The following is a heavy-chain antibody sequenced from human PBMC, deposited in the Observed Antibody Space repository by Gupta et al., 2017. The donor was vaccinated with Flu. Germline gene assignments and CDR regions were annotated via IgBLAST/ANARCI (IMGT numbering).Heavy chain of an antibody. J-gene: IGHJ5*02. D-gene: IGHD2-15*01. CDR3: ARAARYCSGGSCYEYNWFDP. CDR2: IWYDGSNK. Sequence: WVRQAPGKGLEWVAVIWYDGSNKHYADSVKGRFTISRDNSKNTLYLQMNSLRAEDTAVYYCARAARYCSGGSCYEYNWFDPWGQGTLVTVSS. V-gene: IGHV3-33*01.